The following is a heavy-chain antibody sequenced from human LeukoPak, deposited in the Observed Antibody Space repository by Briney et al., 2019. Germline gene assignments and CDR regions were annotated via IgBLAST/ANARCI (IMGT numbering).Heavy chain of an antibody. D-gene: IGHD4-11*01. J-gene: IGHJ4*02. Sequence: SETLSLTCTVSGGSMSGNYWTWIRQPAGKGLEWIGRIYTSGNTMYNPSPRSRVTMSVDASKNQFSLKLSFVTAADTAVYYCARGFYSPHYWGQGALVSVSS. CDR1: GGSMSGNY. CDR3: ARGFYSPHY. V-gene: IGHV4-4*07. CDR2: IYTSGNT.